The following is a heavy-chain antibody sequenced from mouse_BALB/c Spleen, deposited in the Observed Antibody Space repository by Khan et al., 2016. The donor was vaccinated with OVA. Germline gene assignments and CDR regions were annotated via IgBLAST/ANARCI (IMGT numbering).Heavy chain of an antibody. J-gene: IGHJ3*01. Sequence: EVKLLESGPSLVKPSQTLSLTCSVTGDSITSGYWSWIRKFPGNKLEYMGYMIYSGNTYYNPSLKSRISLTRHTSKNQYYLQLNSVTTEDTATYYCARSTYRYAFAYWGQGTLVTVSA. V-gene: IGHV3-8*02. CDR2: MIYSGNT. CDR1: GDSITSGY. D-gene: IGHD2-14*01. CDR3: ARSTYRYAFAY.